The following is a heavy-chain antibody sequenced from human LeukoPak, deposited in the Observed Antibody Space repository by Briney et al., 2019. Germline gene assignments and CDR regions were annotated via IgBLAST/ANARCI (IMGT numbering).Heavy chain of an antibody. CDR2: INWDGTNR. J-gene: IGHJ3*01. CDR3: AKAGSVWNLLDPFDV. V-gene: IGHV3-43*01. CDR1: GFIFDDYT. Sequence: GGSLRLSCAASGFIFDDYTIHWVRQAPGKGLEWVSLINWDGTNRHYADSVKGRFTMSRDNSKNSLYLQMNSLRIEDTAFYYCAKAGSVWNLLDPFDVWGQGTMVTVSS. D-gene: IGHD3-16*01.